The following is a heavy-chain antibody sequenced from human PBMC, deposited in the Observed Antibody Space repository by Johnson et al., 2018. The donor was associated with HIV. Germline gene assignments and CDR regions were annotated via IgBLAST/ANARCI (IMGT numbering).Heavy chain of an antibody. Sequence: QVQLVESGGGLVKPGGSLRLSCAASGFTFSSYAMHWVRQAPGKGLEWVAVISYDGSNKYYADSVKGRFTISRDNAKNSLYLQMNSLRAEDTAVYYCAKLGGSGNAFDIWGQGTMVTVSS. CDR1: GFTFSSYA. V-gene: IGHV3-30*04. CDR3: AKLGGSGNAFDI. CDR2: ISYDGSNK. J-gene: IGHJ3*02. D-gene: IGHD3-10*01.